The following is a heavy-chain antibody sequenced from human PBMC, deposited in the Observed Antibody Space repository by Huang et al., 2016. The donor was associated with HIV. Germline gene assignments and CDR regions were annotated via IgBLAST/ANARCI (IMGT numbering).Heavy chain of an antibody. CDR1: GYSFTNYW. Sequence: EVQLVQSGPEVKKPGESLKISCRVSGYSFTNYWIGWVGQRHGKGLEWMASIYPGDSDAAYNPSFRGQVTISADKSINTAHLQWDSLKTSDSAIYYCARRGFNTGSSPDSWGQGTLVTVSS. J-gene: IGHJ4*02. D-gene: IGHD1-26*01. V-gene: IGHV5-51*01. CDR3: ARRGFNTGSSPDS. CDR2: IYPGDSDA.